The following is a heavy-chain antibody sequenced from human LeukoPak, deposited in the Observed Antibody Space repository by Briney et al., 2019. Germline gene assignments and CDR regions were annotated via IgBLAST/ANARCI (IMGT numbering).Heavy chain of an antibody. Sequence: ESGPTLVNPTQTLTLTCTFSGFSLSTSGVGVGWIRQPPGKALEWLALIYWNDDKRYSPSLKGRLTITKDTSKNQVVLTMTNMDPVDTATYYCAHRPYYYDSSGYYGGGYAFDIWGQGTMVTVSS. CDR3: AHRPYYYDSSGYYGGGYAFDI. V-gene: IGHV2-5*01. CDR1: GFSLSTSGVG. CDR2: IYWNDDK. D-gene: IGHD3-22*01. J-gene: IGHJ3*02.